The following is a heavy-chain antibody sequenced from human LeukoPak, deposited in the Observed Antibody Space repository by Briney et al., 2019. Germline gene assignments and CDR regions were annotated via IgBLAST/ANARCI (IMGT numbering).Heavy chain of an antibody. J-gene: IGHJ4*02. D-gene: IGHD3-22*01. CDR1: GGSLSNYY. V-gene: IGHV4-59*01. Sequence: SETLSLTCTVSGGSLSNYYWTWIRQPPGKGLEWIGYIYYSGNTNYNPSLKSRVTISVDTSKNQFSLKLSSVTAADTAMYYCARDKGEYYDSSGYLDYWGQGTLVTVSS. CDR3: ARDKGEYYDSSGYLDY. CDR2: IYYSGNT.